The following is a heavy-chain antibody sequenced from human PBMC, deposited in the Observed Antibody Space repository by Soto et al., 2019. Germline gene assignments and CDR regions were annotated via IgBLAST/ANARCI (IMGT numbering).Heavy chain of an antibody. J-gene: IGHJ6*01. CDR2: IYYSGSA. CDR1: GGSISSYY. V-gene: IGHV4-59*01. Sequence: SETLSLTCTVSGGSISSYYWSWIRQPPGKGLKWIGYIYYSGSANYNPSLKSRVTISVDTSKNQFSLKLSSVTAADTAVYYCASGQRMTTVTIRLNYYYGMDVWGQVTTVIVSS. D-gene: IGHD4-17*01. CDR3: ASGQRMTTVTIRLNYYYGMDV.